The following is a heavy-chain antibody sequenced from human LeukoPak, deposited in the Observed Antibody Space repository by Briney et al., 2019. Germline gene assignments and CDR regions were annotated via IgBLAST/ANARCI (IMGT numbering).Heavy chain of an antibody. Sequence: ASVKVSCKVSGYTYTDYYMHWVQQAPGKGLEWMGLVDPEDGETIYAEKFQGRVTITADTSTDTAYMELSSLRSEDTAVYHCARVGDGYNSSPGAVDYWGQGTLVTVSS. CDR2: VDPEDGET. CDR1: GYTYTDYY. CDR3: ARVGDGYNSSPGAVDY. D-gene: IGHD5-24*01. J-gene: IGHJ4*02. V-gene: IGHV1-69-2*01.